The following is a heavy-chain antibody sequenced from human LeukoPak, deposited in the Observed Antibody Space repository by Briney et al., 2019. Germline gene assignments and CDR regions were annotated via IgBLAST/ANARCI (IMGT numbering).Heavy chain of an antibody. CDR2: ISSSGSTI. D-gene: IGHD3-3*01. CDR1: GFTFSDYY. V-gene: IGHV3-11*01. Sequence: PGGSLRLSCAASGFTFSDYYMSWIRQAPGKGLEWVSYISSSGSTIYYADSVKGRFTISRDNAKSSLYLQMNSLRAEDTAVYYCARDSSIFGPNWFDPWGQGTLVTVSS. J-gene: IGHJ5*02. CDR3: ARDSSIFGPNWFDP.